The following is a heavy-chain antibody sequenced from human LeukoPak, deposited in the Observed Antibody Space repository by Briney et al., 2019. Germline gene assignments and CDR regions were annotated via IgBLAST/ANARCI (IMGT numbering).Heavy chain of an antibody. J-gene: IGHJ4*02. Sequence: PSETLSLTCAVYGESFSGYYWSWIRQPPGKGLEWIGEFNHSGSTNYNPSLKSRVTISVDTSKNQFSLKLSSVTAADTAVYYCARGVARTYYSDTSGYAAADYWGQGTLVTVSS. CDR3: ARGVARTYYSDTSGYAAADY. CDR1: GESFSGYY. CDR2: FNHSGST. V-gene: IGHV4-34*01. D-gene: IGHD3-22*01.